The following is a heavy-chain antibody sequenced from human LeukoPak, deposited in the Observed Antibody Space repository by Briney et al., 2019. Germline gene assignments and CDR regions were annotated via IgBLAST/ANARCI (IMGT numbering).Heavy chain of an antibody. CDR1: GGSIMTSNW. V-gene: IGHV4-4*02. CDR2: FHLRGAT. J-gene: IGHJ1*01. Sequence: PSGTLSLTCDVSGGSIMTSNWWSWVRPPAKGGLECIGKFHLRGATNYNPSLESRVTMSIDKSKNHLSLELTSVTAADTAMYYCTRESGPFSPFGFWGPGTLVTVSS. D-gene: IGHD1-26*01. CDR3: TRESGPFSPFGF.